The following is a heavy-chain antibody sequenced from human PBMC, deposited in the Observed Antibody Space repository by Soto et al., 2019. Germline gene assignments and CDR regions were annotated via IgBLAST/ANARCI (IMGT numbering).Heavy chain of an antibody. D-gene: IGHD1-1*01. V-gene: IGHV3-11*06. CDR3: ARERGDWTPYYYYGMDV. CDR1: GFTFSDYY. J-gene: IGHJ6*02. CDR2: ISSSSSYT. Sequence: GGSLRLSCAAPGFTFSDYYMSWIRQAPGKGLEWVSYISSSSSYTNYADSVKGRFTISRDNAKNSLYLQMNSLRAEDTAVYYCARERGDWTPYYYYGMDVWGQGTTVTVSS.